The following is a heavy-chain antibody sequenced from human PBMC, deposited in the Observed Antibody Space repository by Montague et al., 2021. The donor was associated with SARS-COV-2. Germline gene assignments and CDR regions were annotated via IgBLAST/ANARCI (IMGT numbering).Heavy chain of an antibody. V-gene: IGHV4-61*02. Sequence: TLSLTCTVSGGSISSGSYYWIWIRQPAGKGLEWIGRIYTSGSTNYNPSLQSRVTISADTSKNQFSLKLSSVTAADTAVYYCARADFWSGYLYFDYWGQGTLVTVSS. D-gene: IGHD3-3*01. J-gene: IGHJ4*02. CDR3: ARADFWSGYLYFDY. CDR2: IYTSGST. CDR1: GGSISSGSYY.